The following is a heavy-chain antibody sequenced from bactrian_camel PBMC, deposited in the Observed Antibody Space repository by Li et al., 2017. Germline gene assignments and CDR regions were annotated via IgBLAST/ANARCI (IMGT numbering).Heavy chain of an antibody. J-gene: IGHJ4*01. CDR3: AAECPDGDYDREY. CDR1: EYIFDMCG. D-gene: IGHD4*01. V-gene: IGHV3S53*01. CDR2: IAPDGTR. Sequence: VQLVESGGGSAQAGGSLKLSCTASEYIFDMCGVGWYRQPPGKERELLSLIAPDGTRREGVKGPFIISRDNAKNTVYLQINSLKMDDTAVYYCAAECPDGDYDREYWGQGTQVTVS.